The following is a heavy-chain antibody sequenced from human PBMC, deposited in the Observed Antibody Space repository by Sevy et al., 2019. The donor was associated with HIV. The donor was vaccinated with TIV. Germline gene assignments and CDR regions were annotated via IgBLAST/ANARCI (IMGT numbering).Heavy chain of an antibody. D-gene: IGHD3-16*01. V-gene: IGHV3-21*01. CDR1: GFTFSSYS. Sequence: GGSLILSCAASGFTFSSYSMNWVRQAPGMGLEWVSSISISSSYIYYADSVKGRFTISRDNAKNSLYLQMNSLRAEDTAVYYCARAPEENYDYITGSFDYWGQGTLVTVSS. CDR2: ISISSSYI. J-gene: IGHJ4*02. CDR3: ARAPEENYDYITGSFDY.